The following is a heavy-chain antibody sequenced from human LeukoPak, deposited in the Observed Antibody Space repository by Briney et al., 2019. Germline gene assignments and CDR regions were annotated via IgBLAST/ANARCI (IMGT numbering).Heavy chain of an antibody. CDR2: ISSNGGST. CDR3: VKDAGYSYGMTYFDY. D-gene: IGHD5-18*01. CDR1: GFTFSSYA. Sequence: PGGSLRLSCSASGFTFSSYAMHRVRQAPGKGLEYVSAISSNGGSTYYADSVKGRFTISRDNSKNTLYLQMSSLRAEDTAVYYCVKDAGYSYGMTYFDYWGQGTLVTVSS. J-gene: IGHJ4*02. V-gene: IGHV3-64D*06.